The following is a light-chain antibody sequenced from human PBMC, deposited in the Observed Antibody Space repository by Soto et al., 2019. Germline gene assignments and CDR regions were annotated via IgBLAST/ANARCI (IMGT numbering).Light chain of an antibody. CDR3: QQANSLPVT. Sequence: DSPITESRSSLSASVGDRVAIACRASQGISSWLAWYQQKPGKAPKLLIYAASSLHSGVPSRFSGSGSGTDFTLTISSLQPEDFAAYYCQQANSLPVTFGGGTKVDIK. J-gene: IGKJ4*01. CDR2: AAS. CDR1: QGISSW. V-gene: IGKV1-12*01.